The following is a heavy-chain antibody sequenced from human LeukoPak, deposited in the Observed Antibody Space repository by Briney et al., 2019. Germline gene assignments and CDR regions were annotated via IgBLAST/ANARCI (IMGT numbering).Heavy chain of an antibody. CDR2: ISYDGSNK. CDR1: GFTFSSYG. V-gene: IGHV3-30*18. Sequence: GGSLRLSCAASGFTFSSYGMHWVRQAPGKGLEWVAVISYDGSNKYYADSVKGRFTISRDNSKNTLYLQMNSLRAEDTAVYYCAKERQYSSSWADALDAFDIWGQGTMVTVSS. J-gene: IGHJ3*02. D-gene: IGHD6-13*01. CDR3: AKERQYSSSWADALDAFDI.